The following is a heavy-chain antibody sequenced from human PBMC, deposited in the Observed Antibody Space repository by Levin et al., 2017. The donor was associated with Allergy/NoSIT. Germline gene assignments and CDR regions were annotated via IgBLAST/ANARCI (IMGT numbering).Heavy chain of an antibody. Sequence: SVKVSCKASGGTFSSYAISWVRQAPGQGLEWMGGIIPIFGTANYAQKFQGRVTITADESTSTAYMELSSLRSEDTAVYYCARAPGTWEGYCSSTSCYQTFDYWGQGTLVTVSS. CDR2: IIPIFGTA. CDR1: GGTFSSYA. J-gene: IGHJ4*02. CDR3: ARAPGTWEGYCSSTSCYQTFDY. V-gene: IGHV1-69*13. D-gene: IGHD2-2*01.